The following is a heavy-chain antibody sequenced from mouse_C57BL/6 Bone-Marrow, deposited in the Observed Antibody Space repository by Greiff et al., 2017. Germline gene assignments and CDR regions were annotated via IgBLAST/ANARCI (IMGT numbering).Heavy chain of an antibody. D-gene: IGHD1-1*01. CDR1: GYTFTSYW. CDR3: SRWAVALDY. J-gene: IGHJ2*01. CDR2: IYPGSGSP. V-gene: IGHV1-55*01. Sequence: QVQLQQPGAELVKPGASVKMSCKASGYTFTSYWITWVKQRPGQGLEWIGDIYPGSGSPNYNEKFKSKATLTVDTSSSTAYMQLLSLTSEDAAVYYCSRWAVALDYWGQGTTLTVSS.